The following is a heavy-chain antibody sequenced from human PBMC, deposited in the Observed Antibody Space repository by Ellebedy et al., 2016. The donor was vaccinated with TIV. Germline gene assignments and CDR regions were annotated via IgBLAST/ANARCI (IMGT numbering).Heavy chain of an antibody. CDR2: INHSGST. J-gene: IGHJ3*02. CDR1: GGSFSGYY. CDR3: ARDSKKGWAFDI. V-gene: IGHV4-34*01. Sequence: SETLSLTCAVYGGSFSGYYWSWIRQPPGKGLEWIGEINHSGSTNYNPSLKSRVTISVDSFKNQFSLKLSSVTAADTAVYHCARDSKKGWAFDIWGQGTMVTVSS. D-gene: IGHD6-19*01.